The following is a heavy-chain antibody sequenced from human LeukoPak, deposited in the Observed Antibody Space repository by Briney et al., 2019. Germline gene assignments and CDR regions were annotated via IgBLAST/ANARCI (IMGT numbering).Heavy chain of an antibody. CDR2: INGSGGST. V-gene: IGHV3-23*01. CDR3: AKGGYSSSWYSPFDY. D-gene: IGHD6-13*01. J-gene: IGHJ4*02. CDR1: GFTFSSYA. Sequence: GGSLRLSCAASGFTFSSYAMSWVRQAPGKGLKWVSAINGSGGSTYYADSVKGPFTISRDNSKNTLYLQMNSLRAEDTAVYYCAKGGYSSSWYSPFDYWGQGTLVTVSS.